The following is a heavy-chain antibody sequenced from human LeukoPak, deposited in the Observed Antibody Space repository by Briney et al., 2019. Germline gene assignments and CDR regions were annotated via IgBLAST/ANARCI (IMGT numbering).Heavy chain of an antibody. CDR1: GFTFSSFA. V-gene: IGHV3-23*01. Sequence: GGSLRLSCAASGFTFSSFAMIWVRQAPGKGMEWVSAISGGGGGTTYYADSVKGRFTISGDNAKNTLYLQMNSLRAEDTAVFYCARDVAPLDWLDVWGQGTTVSVSS. CDR2: ISGGGGGTT. D-gene: IGHD3-9*01. J-gene: IGHJ6*02. CDR3: ARDVAPLDWLDV.